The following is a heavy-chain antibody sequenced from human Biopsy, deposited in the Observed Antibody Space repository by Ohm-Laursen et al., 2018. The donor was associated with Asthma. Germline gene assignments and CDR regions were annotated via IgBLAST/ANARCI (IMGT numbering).Heavy chain of an antibody. CDR1: GFSFGSFG. CDR2: ISFDGRYE. V-gene: IGHV3-30*03. D-gene: IGHD3-3*01. CDR3: ASRGGDFWSGYYMDY. Sequence: PRLSCAASGFSFGSFGMHWVRQVPGKGPEWVALISFDGRYEYYADSVKGRFTISRDNPMKRLYLQMSSLTAEDTAVYYCASRGGDFWSGYYMDYWGQGTLVTVSS. J-gene: IGHJ4*02.